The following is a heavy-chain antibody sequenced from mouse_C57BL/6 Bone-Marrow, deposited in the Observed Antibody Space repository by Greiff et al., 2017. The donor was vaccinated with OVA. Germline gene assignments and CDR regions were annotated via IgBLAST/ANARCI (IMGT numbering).Heavy chain of an antibody. Sequence: EVKLLESGAELVRPGASVKLSCTASGFNIKDDYMHWVKQRPEQGLEWIGWIDPENGDTEYASKFQGKATITADTSSNTAYLQLSSLTSEDTAVYYCTTTYYSGTLYYFDYWGQGTTLTVSS. CDR3: TTTYYSGTLYYFDY. CDR1: GFNIKDDY. V-gene: IGHV14-4*01. D-gene: IGHD1-1*01. J-gene: IGHJ2*01. CDR2: IDPENGDT.